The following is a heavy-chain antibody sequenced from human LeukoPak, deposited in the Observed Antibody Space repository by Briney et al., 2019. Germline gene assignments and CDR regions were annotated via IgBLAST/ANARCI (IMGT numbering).Heavy chain of an antibody. CDR1: GYSFTTYW. Sequence: GESLKISCKASGYSFTTYWIGWVRQMPGKGLEWMGIIYPGDSDTRYSPSFQGQVTVSADKSISTAYLQWSSLKASDTAMYYCARDYGYSSGWYGFDYWGQGTLVTASS. D-gene: IGHD6-19*01. CDR2: IYPGDSDT. V-gene: IGHV5-51*01. J-gene: IGHJ4*02. CDR3: ARDYGYSSGWYGFDY.